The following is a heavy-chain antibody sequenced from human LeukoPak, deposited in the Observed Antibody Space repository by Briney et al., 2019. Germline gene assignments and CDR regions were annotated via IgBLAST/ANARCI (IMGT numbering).Heavy chain of an antibody. CDR3: AREDSHAFDI. CDR1: GFTVSSNY. Sequence: GGSLRLSYAASGFTVSSNYMSWVRQAPGKGLEWVSVIYSGGSTYYADSVKGRFTISRDNSKNTLYLQMNSLRAEDTAVYYCAREDSHAFDIWGQGTMVTVSS. V-gene: IGHV3-53*01. J-gene: IGHJ3*02. D-gene: IGHD2-15*01. CDR2: IYSGGST.